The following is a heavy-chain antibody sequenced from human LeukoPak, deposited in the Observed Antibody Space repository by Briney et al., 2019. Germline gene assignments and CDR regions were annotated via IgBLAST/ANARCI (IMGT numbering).Heavy chain of an antibody. V-gene: IGHV3-74*01. D-gene: IGHD2-15*01. CDR3: ARVYCSGGSCYSLDNHFDY. J-gene: IGHJ4*02. Sequence: PGGSLRLSCAASGFTFSMSWMHWVRQAPGKGLAWVSHINSDGRSTDYADSVRGRFTISRDNAKNTLYLQMNSLRAEDTAVYYCARVYCSGGSCYSLDNHFDYWGQGTLVTVSS. CDR2: INSDGRST. CDR1: GFTFSMSW.